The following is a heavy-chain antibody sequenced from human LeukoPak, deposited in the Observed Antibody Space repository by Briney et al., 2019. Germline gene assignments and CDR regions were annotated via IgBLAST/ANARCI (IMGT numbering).Heavy chain of an antibody. CDR2: ISYDGANT. V-gene: IGHV3-30-3*01. Sequence: GGSLRLSCTASGFTFNSYALHWVRQAPGKGLEWVALISYDGANTYYADSVKGRFTISRDNAKNTLYLQMNSLRAEDTAVYYCATDVPAVTIFGYWGQGTLVTVSS. J-gene: IGHJ4*02. CDR3: ATDVPAVTIFGY. CDR1: GFTFNSYA. D-gene: IGHD2-2*01.